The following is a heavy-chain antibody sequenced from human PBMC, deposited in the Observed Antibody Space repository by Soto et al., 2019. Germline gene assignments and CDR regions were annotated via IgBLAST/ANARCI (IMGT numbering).Heavy chain of an antibody. CDR2: IFYSGDT. CDR3: VGTGTTDDF. D-gene: IGHD1-7*01. V-gene: IGHV4-30-4*01. J-gene: IGHJ1*01. CDR1: GASVNTGDYY. Sequence: PSETLSLTCTVSGASVNTGDYYWSYIRQPPGKGLEWLGYIFYSGDTYYNPSLKSRATISLNTSRNQFSLTLTSVTDADTAVYYCVGTGTTDDFWGQGTLV.